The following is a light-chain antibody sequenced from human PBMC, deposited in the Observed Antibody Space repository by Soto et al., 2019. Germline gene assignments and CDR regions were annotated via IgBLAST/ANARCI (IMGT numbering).Light chain of an antibody. CDR2: GSS. J-gene: IGKJ2*01. Sequence: EVVLTQSPGTLSLSPGERASLSCRASQSVSNNYLAWYQQKPGQSPKLLIFGSSDRATGIPDRFSGSGSGTDFPLTISTLEPEDFAVYYCQHYGSSHPYTFGQGTKLEIK. V-gene: IGKV3-20*01. CDR1: QSVSNNY. CDR3: QHYGSSHPYT.